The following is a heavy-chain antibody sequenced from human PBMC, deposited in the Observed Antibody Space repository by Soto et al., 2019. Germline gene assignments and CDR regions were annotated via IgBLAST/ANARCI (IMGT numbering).Heavy chain of an antibody. CDR3: ARFHLRFGELPDWFDP. CDR2: IYYSGST. CDR1: GGSISSSSYY. D-gene: IGHD3-10*01. Sequence: QLQLQESGPGLVKPSETLSLTCTVSGGSISSSSYYWGWIRQPPGKGLEWIGSIYYSGSTYYNPSLKSRVTISVDTSKNQFSLKLSSVTAADTAVYYCARFHLRFGELPDWFDPWGQGTLVTVSS. V-gene: IGHV4-39*01. J-gene: IGHJ5*02.